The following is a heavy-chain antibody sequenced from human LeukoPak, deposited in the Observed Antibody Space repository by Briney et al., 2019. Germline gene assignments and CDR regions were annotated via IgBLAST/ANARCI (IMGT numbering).Heavy chain of an antibody. V-gene: IGHV3-48*01. D-gene: IGHD6-13*01. CDR3: AAGTAADY. Sequence: GGSLRLSCAASGFTFSTYSMNWVRQAPGKGLEWVSYISSSSSAIYYADSVKGRFTVSRDNAKNSLYLQMNRLRVEDTAVYYCAAGTAADYWGQGTQVTVSS. J-gene: IGHJ4*02. CDR1: GFTFSTYS. CDR2: ISSSSSAI.